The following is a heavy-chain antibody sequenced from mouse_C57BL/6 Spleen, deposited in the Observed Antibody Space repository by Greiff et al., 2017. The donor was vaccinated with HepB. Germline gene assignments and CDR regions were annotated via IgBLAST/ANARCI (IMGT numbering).Heavy chain of an antibody. Sequence: VQLQQSGAELVRPGASVKLSCTASGFNIKDDYMHWVKQRPEQGLEWIGWIDPENGDTEYASKFQGKATITADTSSNTAYLQLSSLTSEDTAVYYCTTPYGSTTRYWYFDVWGTGTTVTVSS. CDR2: IDPENGDT. D-gene: IGHD1-1*01. V-gene: IGHV14-4*01. J-gene: IGHJ1*03. CDR3: TTPYGSTTRYWYFDV. CDR1: GFNIKDDY.